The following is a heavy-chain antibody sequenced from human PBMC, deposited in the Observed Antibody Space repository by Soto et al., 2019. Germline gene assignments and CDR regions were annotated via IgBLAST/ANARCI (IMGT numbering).Heavy chain of an antibody. J-gene: IGHJ6*02. V-gene: IGHV3-48*03. CDR3: ARGTGSSSWRYYYGMDV. CDR1: GFTFSSYE. D-gene: IGHD6-13*01. Sequence: GSLILSCTASGFTFSSYEMNWVRQAPGKGLEWVSYISSSGSTIYYADSVKVRFTISRDNAKNSLYLQMNSLRAEDTAVYYCARGTGSSSWRYYYGMDVWGQGTKVTVYS. CDR2: ISSSGSTI.